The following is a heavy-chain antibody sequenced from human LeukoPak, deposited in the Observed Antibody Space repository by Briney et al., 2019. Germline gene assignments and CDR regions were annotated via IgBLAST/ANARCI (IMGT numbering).Heavy chain of an antibody. J-gene: IGHJ3*01. CDR1: GFTFSTYS. CDR2: ISSSNSYI. D-gene: IGHD5-18*01. CDR3: ASETTRGYSYGSPTDGFDL. Sequence: GGSLRLSCAASGFTFSTYSVNWVRQAPGKGLEWVSSISSSNSYIYYANSVKGRFTISRDNARKSLFLQMNSLRAEDTAVYYCASETTRGYSYGSPTDGFDLWGQGTMVTVSS. V-gene: IGHV3-21*01.